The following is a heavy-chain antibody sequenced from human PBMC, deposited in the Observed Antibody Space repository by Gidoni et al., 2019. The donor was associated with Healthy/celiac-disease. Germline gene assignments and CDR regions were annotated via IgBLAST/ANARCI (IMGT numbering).Heavy chain of an antibody. J-gene: IGHJ6*02. CDR1: GGSISSSNR. Sequence: QVQLQESGPGLVNPSGTLSLTCAVSGGSISSSNRWSWVSQPPGKGLEWIGEIYHSGSTNYNPSLKSRVTISVDKSKNQFSLKLSSVTAADTAVYYCARQTGGGLLNYYYYYGMDVWGQGTTVTVSS. CDR3: ARQTGGGLLNYYYYYGMDV. D-gene: IGHD1-26*01. CDR2: IYHSGST. V-gene: IGHV4-4*02.